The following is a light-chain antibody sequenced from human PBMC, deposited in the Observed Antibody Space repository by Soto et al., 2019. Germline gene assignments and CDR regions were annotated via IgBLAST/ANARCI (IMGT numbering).Light chain of an antibody. CDR3: QQYGSSIT. V-gene: IGKV3-20*01. J-gene: IGKJ5*01. CDR1: QSVKSSY. Sequence: EIVLTQSPGTLSLSPVERATLPCRASQSVKSSYLAWYQHKPGQAPRLLIYGTSSRATGIPDRFGGSGSGTDFTLTISRLEPEDFAVYYCQQYGSSITFGQGTRLEI. CDR2: GTS.